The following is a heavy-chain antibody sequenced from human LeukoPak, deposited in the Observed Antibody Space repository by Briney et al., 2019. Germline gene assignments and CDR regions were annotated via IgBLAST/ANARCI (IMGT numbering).Heavy chain of an antibody. D-gene: IGHD3-22*01. Sequence: PGGSLRLSCAASGFTFSSYGMHWVRQAPGKGLEWVAVIWYDGSNKYYADSVKGRFTISRDNSKNTLYLQMNSLRAEDTAIYYCAKDFGGVTYYDSSGYYDYWGQGTLVTVSS. V-gene: IGHV3-33*06. CDR3: AKDFGGVTYYDSSGYYDY. CDR2: IWYDGSNK. CDR1: GFTFSSYG. J-gene: IGHJ4*02.